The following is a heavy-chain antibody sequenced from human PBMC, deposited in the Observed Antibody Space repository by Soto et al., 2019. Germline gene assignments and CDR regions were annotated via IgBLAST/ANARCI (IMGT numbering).Heavy chain of an antibody. CDR3: AHRILRTVFGLVTTTAIYFDF. J-gene: IGHJ4*02. V-gene: IGHV2-5*02. CDR1: GFSLTPSGVG. CDR2: RYWDDDK. D-gene: IGHD3-3*01. Sequence: ESGPTVVKPAETLTLTCTFSGFSLTPSGVGVGCIRQSPGQAPEWLALRYWDDDKRYSASLKSRLTITNDTSKNQVVLTMASVDPADTATYYCAHRILRTVFGLVTTTAIYFDFWGKGTPVVVSS.